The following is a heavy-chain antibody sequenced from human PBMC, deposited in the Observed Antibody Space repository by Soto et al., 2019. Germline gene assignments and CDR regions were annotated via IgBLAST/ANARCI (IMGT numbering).Heavy chain of an antibody. Sequence: SETLSLTCAVSGGSISSGGYSWSWIRQPPGKGLEWIGYIYQSGSTYYNPSLKSRVTISVDTSKNQFSLKLTSVTAADTAVYYCARDKITGLSDYWGQGTLVTVS. CDR3: ARDKITGLSDY. V-gene: IGHV4-30-2*01. D-gene: IGHD2-8*02. CDR2: IYQSGST. J-gene: IGHJ4*02. CDR1: GGSISSGGYS.